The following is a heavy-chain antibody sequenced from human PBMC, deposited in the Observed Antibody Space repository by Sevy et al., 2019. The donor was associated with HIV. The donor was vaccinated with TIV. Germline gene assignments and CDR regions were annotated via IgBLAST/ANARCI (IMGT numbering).Heavy chain of an antibody. CDR3: ARGKSGYGYALNY. J-gene: IGHJ4*02. D-gene: IGHD5-18*01. CDR2: IHSDDTT. Sequence: GGSLRLSCAASGFTVNSNYMTWVRQAPGKGLEGVSVIHSDDTTYHADSVKDRLTISRDNFKNTLYLHMSSLRAEDTAVYYCARGKSGYGYALNYWGQGPLVTVSS. CDR1: GFTVNSNY. V-gene: IGHV3-66*01.